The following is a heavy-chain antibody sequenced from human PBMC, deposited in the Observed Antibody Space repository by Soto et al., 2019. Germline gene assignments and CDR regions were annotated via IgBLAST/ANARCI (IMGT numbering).Heavy chain of an antibody. CDR2: IYYNGNT. V-gene: IGHV4-59*11. CDR3: ARVRTGYFDY. CDR1: GGAINDHY. Sequence: SETLSLTCTLSGGAINDHYWGFIRQPPGKGLEWIGYIYYNGNTNYNPSLESRVTISVDRSRNQFSLRLTSLTAADTAVYYCARVRTGYFDYWGRGALVTVSS. D-gene: IGHD3-9*01. J-gene: IGHJ4*02.